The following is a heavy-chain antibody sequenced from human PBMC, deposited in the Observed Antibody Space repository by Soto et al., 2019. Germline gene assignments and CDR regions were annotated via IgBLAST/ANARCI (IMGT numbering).Heavy chain of an antibody. CDR1: GYTFTSNA. D-gene: IGHD3-10*01. J-gene: IGHJ5*02. CDR3: ARDRRYYYGSGIGLDP. Sequence: ASVKVSCKASGYTFTSNAMHWVRQAPGQRLEWMGWINTGNGNTKYSQKFQGRVIITRDTSASTAYMELSSLRSEDTAVYYCARDRRYYYGSGIGLDPWGQGTLVTVSS. CDR2: INTGNGNT. V-gene: IGHV1-3*04.